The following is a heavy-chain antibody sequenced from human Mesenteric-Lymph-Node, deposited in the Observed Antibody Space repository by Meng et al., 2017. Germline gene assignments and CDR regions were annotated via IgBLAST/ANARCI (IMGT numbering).Heavy chain of an antibody. CDR1: GYTFTGYY. D-gene: IGHD5-24*01. V-gene: IGHV1-2*02. Sequence: ASVKVSCKASGYTFTGYYMHWVRQAPGQGLEWMGWINPNSGGTNYAQKFQGRVTITADESTSTAYMELSSLRSEDTAVYYCARSVGRLQFGNFHNYYYFDYWGQGTLVTVSS. CDR2: INPNSGGT. CDR3: ARSVGRLQFGNFHNYYYFDY. J-gene: IGHJ4*02.